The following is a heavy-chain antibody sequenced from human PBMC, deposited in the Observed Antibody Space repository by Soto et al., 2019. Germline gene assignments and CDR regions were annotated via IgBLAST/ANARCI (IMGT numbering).Heavy chain of an antibody. V-gene: IGHV4-31*03. Sequence: QVQLQESGPGLVKPSQTLSLTCTVSGGSISSGGYYWSWIRQHPGKGLEWIGYIYYSGSTYYNPALKSRVTISVDTSKNQFSLKLSSVTAADTAVYYCARGRVAMIVVVTFDYWGQGTLVTVSS. D-gene: IGHD3-22*01. J-gene: IGHJ4*02. CDR2: IYYSGST. CDR3: ARGRVAMIVVVTFDY. CDR1: GGSISSGGYY.